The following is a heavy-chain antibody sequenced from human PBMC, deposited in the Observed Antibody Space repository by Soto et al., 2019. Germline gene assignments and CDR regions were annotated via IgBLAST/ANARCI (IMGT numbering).Heavy chain of an antibody. CDR1: GGSISSGDYY. CDR2: IYYSGST. J-gene: IGHJ6*02. V-gene: IGHV4-30-4*01. Sequence: SETLSLTCTVSGGSISSGDYYWSWIRQPPGKGLEWIGYIYYSGSTYYNPSLKSRVTISVDTSKNQFSLKLSSVTAADTAVYYCAREGIAARPFYYYGMDVWGQGTTVTVSS. CDR3: AREGIAARPFYYYGMDV. D-gene: IGHD6-6*01.